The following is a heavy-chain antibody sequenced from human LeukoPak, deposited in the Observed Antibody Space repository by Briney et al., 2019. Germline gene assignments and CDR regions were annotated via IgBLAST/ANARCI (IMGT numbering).Heavy chain of an antibody. CDR3: ARDPLLFIDHQLSLRPFDY. CDR1: GFTFDDYG. J-gene: IGHJ4*02. Sequence: PGGSLRPSCAASGFTFDDYGMSWVRQAPGKGLEWVSGINWNGGSTGYADSVKGRFTISRDNAKNSLYLQMNSLRAEDTAVYYCARDPLLFIDHQLSLRPFDYWGQGTLVTVSS. V-gene: IGHV3-20*04. D-gene: IGHD2-2*01. CDR2: INWNGGST.